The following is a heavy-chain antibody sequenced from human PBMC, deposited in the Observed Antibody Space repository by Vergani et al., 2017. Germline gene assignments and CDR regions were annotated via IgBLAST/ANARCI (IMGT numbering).Heavy chain of an antibody. CDR2: TSTDGST. V-gene: IGHV4-61*02. CDR3: ARHLNGPLDN. J-gene: IGHJ4*02. CDR1: GGAVNSGSNF. Sequence: QVQLQESGPGLVKPSQTLSLTCSVSGGAVNSGSNFWTWIRQPAGKGLEWIGRTSTDGSTNYNPSLKSRVTVSVDTSKTQISLRLTSVTAEDTAVYYCARHLNGPLDNWGRGALVTVSS. D-gene: IGHD2-8*01.